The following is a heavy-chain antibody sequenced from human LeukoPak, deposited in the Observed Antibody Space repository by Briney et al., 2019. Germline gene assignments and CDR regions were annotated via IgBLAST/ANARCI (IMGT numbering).Heavy chain of an antibody. CDR1: GGSMSNYY. V-gene: IGHV4-59*01. D-gene: IGHD2/OR15-2a*01. CDR2: IYYSGST. J-gene: IGHJ3*02. Sequence: SETLSLTCTVSGGSMSNYYWTWIRQTPGKGLEWIGYIYYSGSTHYNPSLKSRVTISVDTSKSQSSLKLSSVTAADTAVYYCARPNTYDVGNNAFDIWGQGTMVTVSS. CDR3: ARPNTYDVGNNAFDI.